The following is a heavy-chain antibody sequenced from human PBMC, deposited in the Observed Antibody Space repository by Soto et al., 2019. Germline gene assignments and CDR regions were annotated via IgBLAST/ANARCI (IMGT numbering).Heavy chain of an antibody. Sequence: SETLSLTCTVSGGATTSDNYWTWIRQPPAKGLEWLGHIYYSGSTYYNPSLKSRLAISIDTSKNQFSLKLSSVTAADTAVYFCAREWRVSSDGLCYFRPWGQGTLVTVSS. J-gene: IGHJ5*02. CDR2: IYYSGST. CDR1: GGATTSDNY. V-gene: IGHV4-30-4*01. D-gene: IGHD3-10*01. CDR3: AREWRVSSDGLCYFRP.